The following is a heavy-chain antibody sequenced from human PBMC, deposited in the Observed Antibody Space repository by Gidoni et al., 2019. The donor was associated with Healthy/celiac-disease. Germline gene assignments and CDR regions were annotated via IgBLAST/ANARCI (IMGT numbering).Heavy chain of an antibody. V-gene: IGHV5-51*01. CDR2: IYPGDSDT. Sequence: DVQLLHSGAEVQQPGESLKIPCKGSGYSFTSYWTGWVRQTPGKGLEWMGIIYPGDSDTRYSPSGQGQVTISADKSSSTAYLQWSSLKASDTAMYYCARPGIEGSTNGRDVGGQGTTVTVSS. CDR3: ARPGIEGSTNGRDV. J-gene: IGHJ6*02. CDR1: GYSFTSYW. D-gene: IGHD2-2*01.